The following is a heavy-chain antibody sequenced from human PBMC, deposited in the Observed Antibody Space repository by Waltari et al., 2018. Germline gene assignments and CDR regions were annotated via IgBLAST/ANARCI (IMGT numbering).Heavy chain of an antibody. D-gene: IGHD6-13*01. CDR3: ASPAGTGGGGFDY. J-gene: IGHJ4*02. CDR2: ISSSSSYI. Sequence: VQLVESGGGLVKPGGSLRLSCAASGFTFSSYSMNWVRQAPGKGLEWVSSISSSSSYIYYADSVKGRFTISRDNAKNSLYLQMNSLRAEDTAVYYCASPAGTGGGGFDYWGQGTLVTVSS. V-gene: IGHV3-21*01. CDR1: GFTFSSYS.